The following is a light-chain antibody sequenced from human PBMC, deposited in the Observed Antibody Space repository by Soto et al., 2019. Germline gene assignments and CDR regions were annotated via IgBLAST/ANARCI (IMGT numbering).Light chain of an antibody. CDR1: QSISSW. CDR3: QQYNTYPWT. Sequence: DIQMTQAPATPSASVGDRVTIPCRASQSISSWLAWYQQKPGKVPKLLIDDASSLESGVPSRFSGSGSGTEFTLTISSLQPDDFATYYCQQYNTYPWTFGQGTKVDIK. V-gene: IGKV1-5*01. J-gene: IGKJ1*01. CDR2: DAS.